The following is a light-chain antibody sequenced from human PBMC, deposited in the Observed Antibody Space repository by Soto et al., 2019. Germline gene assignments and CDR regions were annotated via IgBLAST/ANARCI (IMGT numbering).Light chain of an antibody. CDR1: SSNIGAGYD. Sequence: QSVLTQPPSVSGAPGQRVTISCTGNSSNIGAGYDVHWYQQLPGTAPKLLIYGNNNRPSGVPDRFCGSKSGTSASLAITGLQAEDEAGYYCQSYDTSLSEVFGGGTKLTVL. J-gene: IGLJ3*02. CDR3: QSYDTSLSEV. CDR2: GNN. V-gene: IGLV1-40*01.